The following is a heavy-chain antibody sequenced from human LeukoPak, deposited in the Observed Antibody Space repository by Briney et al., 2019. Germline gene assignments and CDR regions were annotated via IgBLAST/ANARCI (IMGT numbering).Heavy chain of an antibody. J-gene: IGHJ4*02. CDR3: AKGEWLANFDY. CDR1: GFTFSSYA. CDR2: ISGSGGTT. V-gene: IGHV3-23*01. D-gene: IGHD6-19*01. Sequence: GRSLRLSCAASGFTFSSYAMSWVRQAPGKGLERVSGISGSGGTTYYADSVKGRFTISRDNSKNTLYLQMNSLRAEDTAVYYCAKGEWLANFDYWGQGTLVTVSS.